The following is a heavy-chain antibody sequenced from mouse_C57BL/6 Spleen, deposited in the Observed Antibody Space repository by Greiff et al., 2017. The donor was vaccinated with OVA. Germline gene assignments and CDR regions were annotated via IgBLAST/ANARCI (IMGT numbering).Heavy chain of an antibody. Sequence: QVQLKQSGAELVRPGSSVKLSCKASGYTFTSYWMHWVKQRPIQGLEWIGNIDPSDSETHYNQKFKDKATLTVDKSSSTAYMQLSSLTSEDSAVYYCARKEDGNYLDYWGQGTTLTVSS. CDR3: ARKEDGNYLDY. CDR2: IDPSDSET. D-gene: IGHD2-1*01. CDR1: GYTFTSYW. V-gene: IGHV1-52*01. J-gene: IGHJ2*01.